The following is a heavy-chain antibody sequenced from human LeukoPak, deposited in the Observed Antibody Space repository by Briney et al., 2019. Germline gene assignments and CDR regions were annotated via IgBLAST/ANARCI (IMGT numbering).Heavy chain of an antibody. J-gene: IGHJ4*02. Sequence: SETLSLTCTVSGGSIRGGGYYWSWIRQHPGKGLEWIGYIYYSGSTYYNPSLKSRVTISVDTSKNQFSLKLSSVTAADTAVYYCARVVPEADYYDSSGYYYIWGQGTLVTVSS. CDR1: GGSIRGGGYY. CDR3: ARVVPEADYYDSSGYYYI. CDR2: IYYSGST. V-gene: IGHV4-31*03. D-gene: IGHD3-22*01.